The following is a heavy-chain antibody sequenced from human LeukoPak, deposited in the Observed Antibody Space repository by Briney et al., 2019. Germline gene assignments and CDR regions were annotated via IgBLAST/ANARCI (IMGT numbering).Heavy chain of an antibody. CDR3: ARGVAGATTSSMVFDY. Sequence: GGSLRLSCAASGFTFSDYYMSWIRQAPGKGLEWVSYISSSGSTIYYADSVKGRFTTSRDNAKNSLYLQMNSLRAEDTAVYYCARGVAGATTSSMVFDYWGQGTLVTVSS. CDR1: GFTFSDYY. D-gene: IGHD1-26*01. V-gene: IGHV3-11*01. J-gene: IGHJ4*02. CDR2: ISSSGSTI.